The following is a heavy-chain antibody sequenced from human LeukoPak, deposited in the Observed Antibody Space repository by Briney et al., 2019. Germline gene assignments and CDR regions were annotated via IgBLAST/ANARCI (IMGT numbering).Heavy chain of an antibody. CDR1: GGSISSYY. Sequence: PSETLSLTCTVSGGSISSYYWSWIRQPPGKGLEWIGYIYYSGSTNYNPSLKSRVTISVDTSKNQFSLKLSSVTAADTAVYYCARDSLRGLFDYWGQGTLVTVSS. V-gene: IGHV4-59*01. J-gene: IGHJ4*02. CDR3: ARDSLRGLFDY. CDR2: IYYSGST. D-gene: IGHD4-17*01.